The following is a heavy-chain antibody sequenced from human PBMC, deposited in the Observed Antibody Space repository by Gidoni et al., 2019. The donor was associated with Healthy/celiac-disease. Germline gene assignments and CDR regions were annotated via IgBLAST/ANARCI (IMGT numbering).Heavy chain of an antibody. CDR3: ARTYVDIVATTHPRAYYYMDV. D-gene: IGHD5-12*01. CDR1: GGTFSSYA. J-gene: IGHJ6*03. Sequence: QVQLVQSGAEVKKPGSSVKVSCKASGGTFSSYAISWVRQAPGQGLEWMGGIIPIFGTANYAQKFQGRVTITADESTSTAYMELSSLRSEDTAVYYCARTYVDIVATTHPRAYYYMDVWGKGTTVTVSS. V-gene: IGHV1-69*01. CDR2: IIPIFGTA.